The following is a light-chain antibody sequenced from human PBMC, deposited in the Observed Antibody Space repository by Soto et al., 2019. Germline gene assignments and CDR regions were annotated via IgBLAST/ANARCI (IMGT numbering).Light chain of an antibody. V-gene: IGKV3-15*01. J-gene: IGKJ1*01. CDR3: QQYNNWWT. CDR2: VAS. CDR1: QSVRSK. Sequence: EIVLTQSPATLSVSPGERATLSCRASQSVRSKLAWYQQTPGQAPRLLIYVASTRATGIPARFSGSGSGTEFSLTISSLQSEDFAVYYCQQYNNWWTFAQGTKVDIK.